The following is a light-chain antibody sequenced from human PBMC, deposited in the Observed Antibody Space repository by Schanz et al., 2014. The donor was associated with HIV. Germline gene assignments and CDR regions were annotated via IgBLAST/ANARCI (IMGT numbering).Light chain of an antibody. CDR1: QIISKS. Sequence: DIHVTQSPSSLSASVGETITITCRASQIISKSLNWYQQKPGKAPNLLIHGASTLQTGVPVRFSGSGSGKDFTLSISGLQPEDFATYYCQQSYSAPFTFGQGTRLEIK. CDR2: GAS. CDR3: QQSYSAPFT. J-gene: IGKJ5*01. V-gene: IGKV1-39*01.